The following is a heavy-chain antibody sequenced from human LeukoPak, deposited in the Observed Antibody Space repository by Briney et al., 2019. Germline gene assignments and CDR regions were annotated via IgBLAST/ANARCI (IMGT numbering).Heavy chain of an antibody. J-gene: IGHJ4*02. V-gene: IGHV3-7*01. CDR2: IKQDGTEK. D-gene: IGHD6-19*01. CDR3: ATPSGYSSGRHPFDH. CDR1: GFTFSSYW. Sequence: GGSLRISCAASGFTFSSYWMSWVRQAPGKGLEWVANIKQDGTEKYYVDSVRGRFTVSRDSAKNSLYLQMNSLRAEDTAVYYCATPSGYSSGRHPFDHWGQGTLVTVSS.